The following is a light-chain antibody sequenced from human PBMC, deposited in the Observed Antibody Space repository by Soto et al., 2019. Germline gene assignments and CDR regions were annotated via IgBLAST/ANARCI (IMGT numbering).Light chain of an antibody. CDR3: SSYTTTSNYV. V-gene: IGLV2-14*02. J-gene: IGLJ1*01. CDR1: ISDVGSYDL. Sequence: QSVLTQPASVSGSPGQSITIFCIGTISDVGSYDLVSWYQQHPGKAPRLMIYEGSKRPSGVSNRFFGSKSGNTASLAISGLQAEDEADYYCSSYTTTSNYVFGTGTKLTVL. CDR2: EGS.